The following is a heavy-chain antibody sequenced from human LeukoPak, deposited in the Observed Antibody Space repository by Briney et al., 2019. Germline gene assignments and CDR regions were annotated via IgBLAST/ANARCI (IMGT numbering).Heavy chain of an antibody. CDR2: IIPIFGTA. CDR3: ARVAYCGGDCYYEAAYFDY. CDR1: GGTFSSYA. J-gene: IGHJ4*02. D-gene: IGHD2-21*02. V-gene: IGHV1-69*13. Sequence: ASVKVSCKTSGGTFSSYAISWVRQAPGQGLEWMGGIIPIFGTANYAQKFQGRVTITADESTSTAYMELSSLRSEDTAVYYCARVAYCGGDCYYEAAYFDYWGQGTLVTVSS.